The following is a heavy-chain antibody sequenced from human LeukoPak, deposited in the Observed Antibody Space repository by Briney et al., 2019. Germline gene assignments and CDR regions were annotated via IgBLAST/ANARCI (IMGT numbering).Heavy chain of an antibody. CDR2: IYPGDSDT. CDR3: ARPVGTTVTTFDY. D-gene: IGHD4-17*01. J-gene: IGHJ4*02. Sequence: PGESLKISCKGSVYSFTSYWIGCVRQMPGKGLEWMGIIYPGDSDTRYSPSFQGQVTISADKSISTAYLQWSSLKASDTAMYYCARPVGTTVTTFDYWGQGTLVTVSS. CDR1: VYSFTSYW. V-gene: IGHV5-51*01.